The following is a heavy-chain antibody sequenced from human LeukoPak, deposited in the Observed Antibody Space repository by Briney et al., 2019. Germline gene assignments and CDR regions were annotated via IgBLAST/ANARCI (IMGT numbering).Heavy chain of an antibody. CDR1: GGPISSYY. Sequence: SETLSLTCTVSGGPISSYYWSWIRQPPGKGLEWIGYIYYSGSTNYNPSLKSRVTISVDTSKNQFSLKLSSVTAADTAVYYCASYRYYYYYMDVWGKGTTVTVSS. V-gene: IGHV4-59*01. J-gene: IGHJ6*03. CDR3: ASYRYYYYYMDV. CDR2: IYYSGST.